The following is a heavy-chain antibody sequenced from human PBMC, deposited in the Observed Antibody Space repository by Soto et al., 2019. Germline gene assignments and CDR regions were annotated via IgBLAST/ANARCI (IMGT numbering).Heavy chain of an antibody. CDR2: TYYRSKWYY. V-gene: IGHV6-1*01. J-gene: IGHJ4*01. CDR3: ARGEQYSGRIFDY. CDR1: GDSVSSNSAG. Sequence: SQTLSLTCAITGDSVSSNSAGWSSVRQSPSRGLEWLGRTYYRSKWYYEYAVSVRGRITINPDTSKNQYSLQLNSVTPEDTAVYFCARGEQYSGRIFDYWGQGTLVTVYS. D-gene: IGHD1-26*01.